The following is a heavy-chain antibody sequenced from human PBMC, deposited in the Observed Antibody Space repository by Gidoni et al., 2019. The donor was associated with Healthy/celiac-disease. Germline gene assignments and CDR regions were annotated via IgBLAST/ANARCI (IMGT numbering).Heavy chain of an antibody. V-gene: IGHV4-39*01. J-gene: IGHJ5*02. Sequence: LQLQASGPGLVKPSETLSLTCTVSGGSISRSSYYWGWIRQPPGKGLEWIGSIYYSGSTYYNPSLKSRVTISVDTSKNQFSLKLSSVTAADTAVYYCARQYCSGGSCYLGGSWGQGTLVTVSS. CDR3: ARQYCSGGSCYLGGS. CDR2: IYYSGST. D-gene: IGHD2-15*01. CDR1: GGSISRSSYY.